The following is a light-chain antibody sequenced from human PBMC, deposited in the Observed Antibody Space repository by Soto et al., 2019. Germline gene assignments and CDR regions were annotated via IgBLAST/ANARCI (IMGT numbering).Light chain of an antibody. V-gene: IGKV1-5*03. Sequence: DIQMTQSPSTLSASVGDRVTITCRARQTIDTWLAWYQQKPGKAPKALIYKASSLESGVPSRFSGSGSGTEFTLTISSLQPDDFATYYCQQYNSYPLTFGGGTKVEIK. CDR3: QQYNSYPLT. J-gene: IGKJ4*01. CDR1: QTIDTW. CDR2: KAS.